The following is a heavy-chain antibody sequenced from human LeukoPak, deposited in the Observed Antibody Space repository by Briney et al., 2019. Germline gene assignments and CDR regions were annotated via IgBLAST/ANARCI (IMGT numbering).Heavy chain of an antibody. J-gene: IGHJ6*02. Sequence: SETLSLTCTVSGGSISSGGYYWSWIRQPPGKGLEWIGYIYHGGSTYYNPSLKSRVTISVDRSKNQFSLKMSSVTAADTAVYYCARDSGGYSGYDLRSYGMDVWGQGTTVTVSS. CDR2: IYHGGST. D-gene: IGHD5-12*01. CDR1: GGSISSGGYY. CDR3: ARDSGGYSGYDLRSYGMDV. V-gene: IGHV4-30-2*01.